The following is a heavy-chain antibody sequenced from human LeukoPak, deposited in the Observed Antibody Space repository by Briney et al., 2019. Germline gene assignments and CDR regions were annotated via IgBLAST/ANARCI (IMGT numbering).Heavy chain of an antibody. CDR2: ISTSGGST. CDR1: GFTFSSYA. V-gene: IGHV3-23*01. D-gene: IGHD4-17*01. J-gene: IGHJ4*02. CDR3: AKAGYGDYNAAFDY. Sequence: PGGSLRLSCGASGFTFSSYAMSWVRQAPGKVLEWVSAISTSGGSTYYADSVKGRFTISRDSSKNTLYLQMNSLRAEDTAVYYCAKAGYGDYNAAFDYWGQGTLVTVSS.